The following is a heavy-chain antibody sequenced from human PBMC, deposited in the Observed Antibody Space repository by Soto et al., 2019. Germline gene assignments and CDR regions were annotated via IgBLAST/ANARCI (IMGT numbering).Heavy chain of an antibody. CDR3: ARVGSSWCFDY. CDR1: GFTFSSYG. J-gene: IGHJ4*02. Sequence: QVQLVESGGGVVQPGRSLRLSCAASGFTFSSYGRHWVRQAPGKGLEWVAVIWYDGSNKYYADSVKGRFTISRDNSKNTLYLQMNSLRAEDTAVYYCARVGSSWCFDYWGQGTLVTVSS. V-gene: IGHV3-33*01. CDR2: IWYDGSNK. D-gene: IGHD6-13*01.